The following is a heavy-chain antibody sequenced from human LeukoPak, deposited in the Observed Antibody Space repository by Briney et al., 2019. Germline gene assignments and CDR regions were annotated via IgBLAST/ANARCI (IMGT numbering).Heavy chain of an antibody. Sequence: HGESLKISCEGSGYSFSTYWIAWVRQMPGKGLEWMGIIYPADSDTRYSPSFQGQVTVSADKSSATAYLHWSSLKASDTAMYYCARLAGSGTYHPLDYWGQGNLVTVSS. CDR1: GYSFSTYW. CDR3: ARLAGSGTYHPLDY. J-gene: IGHJ4*02. V-gene: IGHV5-51*01. D-gene: IGHD1-26*01. CDR2: IYPADSDT.